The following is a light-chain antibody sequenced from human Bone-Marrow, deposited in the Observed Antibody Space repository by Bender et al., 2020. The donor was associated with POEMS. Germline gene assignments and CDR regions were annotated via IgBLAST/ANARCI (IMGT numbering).Light chain of an antibody. Sequence: QSALTQPASVSGSPGQSITISCTGTASDVGAYDYVSWFQQHPDKAPKLMIYEVSKRPSGVPDRFSGSKSGNTASLTVSGLQAEDEADYYCSSHAGSNSFYVFGTGTKVTVL. CDR1: ASDVGAYDY. V-gene: IGLV2-8*01. CDR2: EVS. J-gene: IGLJ1*01. CDR3: SSHAGSNSFYV.